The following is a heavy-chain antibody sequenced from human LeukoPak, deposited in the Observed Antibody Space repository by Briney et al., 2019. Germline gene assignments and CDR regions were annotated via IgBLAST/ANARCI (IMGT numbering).Heavy chain of an antibody. CDR1: GFTYTSSA. CDR2: IVVGSGNT. V-gene: IGHV1-58*02. Sequence: SVKVSCKASGFTYTSSAMQWVRQARGQRLVWIGWIVVGSGNTNYAQKFQEKVTNNTDMSTSTAYMELSSLISEDTAVYYCSAGELWFDLWGQGTGVTVSS. J-gene: IGHJ5*02. D-gene: IGHD1-26*01. CDR3: SAGELWFDL.